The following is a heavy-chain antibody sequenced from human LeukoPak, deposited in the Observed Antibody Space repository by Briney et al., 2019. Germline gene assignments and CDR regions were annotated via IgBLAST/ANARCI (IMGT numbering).Heavy chain of an antibody. Sequence: SETLSLTCTVSGGSINSYYWSWIRQPPGKGLEWIGDIYYSGSTNYNPSLKSRVTISVDTSKNQFSLKPSSVTAADTAVYYCARELLGYGAVHYFDYWGQGTLVTVSS. CDR1: GGSINSYY. CDR2: IYYSGST. D-gene: IGHD4-17*01. CDR3: ARELLGYGAVHYFDY. J-gene: IGHJ4*02. V-gene: IGHV4-59*01.